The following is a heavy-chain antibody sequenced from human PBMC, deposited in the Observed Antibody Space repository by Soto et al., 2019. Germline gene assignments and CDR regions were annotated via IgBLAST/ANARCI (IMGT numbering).Heavy chain of an antibody. CDR3: ARMDRITVRPSPDV. CDR1: GYSFTSYW. J-gene: IGHJ6*02. D-gene: IGHD6-6*01. Sequence: PGESLKISCKGSGYSFTSYWIGWVRQMPGKGLEWMGRIDPSDSYTKYSPSFQGHVTISADKSISTAYLQWSSLKASDTAMYYCARMDRITVRPSPDVWGQGTTVTVSS. CDR2: IDPSDSYT. V-gene: IGHV5-10-1*01.